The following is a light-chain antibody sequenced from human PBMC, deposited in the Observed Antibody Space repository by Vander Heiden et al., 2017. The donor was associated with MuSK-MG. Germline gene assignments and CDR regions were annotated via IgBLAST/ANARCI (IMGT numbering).Light chain of an antibody. CDR3: QVGDSSTDGVV. V-gene: IGLV3-9*01. CDR2: RDS. J-gene: IGLJ2*01. CDR1: NIGSKN. Sequence: YELTPPLSVSVALGQTARSTGGGNNIGSKNVHWYQQKPGQAPVLVIYRDSNRPSGIPERFSGSNSGNTATLTISRAQAGDEADYYCQVGDSSTDGVVFGGGTKLTVL.